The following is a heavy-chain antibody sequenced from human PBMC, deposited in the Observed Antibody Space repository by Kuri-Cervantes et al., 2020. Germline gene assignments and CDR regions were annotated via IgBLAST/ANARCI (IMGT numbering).Heavy chain of an antibody. J-gene: IGHJ3*02. CDR1: GYTFSGYY. D-gene: IGHD2-15*01. CDR2: INLSGGNT. CDR3: ARGVPLGYCSGGSCYASAFDI. V-gene: IGHV1-46*01. Sequence: ASVKVSCKASGYTFSGYYTHWVRQAPGQGLEWVGTINLSGGNTYYAHKYEGRVTMTRDTSTGTVYMELSSLRSEDTAVYYCARGVPLGYCSGGSCYASAFDIWGQGTMVTVSS.